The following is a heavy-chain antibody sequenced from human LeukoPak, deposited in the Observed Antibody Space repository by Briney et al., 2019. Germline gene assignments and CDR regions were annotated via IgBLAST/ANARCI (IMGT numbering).Heavy chain of an antibody. J-gene: IGHJ4*02. Sequence: PGGSLRLSCAASGFTVSSNYMSWVRQAPGKGLEWVSSISSSSSYIFYADSVKGRFTISRDNAKNSLYLQMNSLRAEDTAVYYCARSYSSSWYSPIDYWGQGTLVTVSS. CDR1: GFTVSSNY. V-gene: IGHV3-21*01. CDR2: ISSSSSYI. D-gene: IGHD6-13*01. CDR3: ARSYSSSWYSPIDY.